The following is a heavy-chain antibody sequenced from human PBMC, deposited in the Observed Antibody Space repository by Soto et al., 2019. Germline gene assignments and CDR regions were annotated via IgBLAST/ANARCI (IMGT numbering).Heavy chain of an antibody. V-gene: IGHV3-33*08. J-gene: IGHJ6*02. CDR1: GFTFNTYG. Sequence: QVQLVESGGGVVQPGGSLRLSCTTSGFTFNTYGMHWVRQPPAKGRGGGEIIGYDGSNKYYADSVKGRFTISRDNSKNTLYLQMNSLRAEDTALYYCARSDCTGAYCYSWPFNYGVDVWGQGTTVTVSS. D-gene: IGHD2-21*02. CDR3: ARSDCTGAYCYSWPFNYGVDV. CDR2: IGYDGSNK.